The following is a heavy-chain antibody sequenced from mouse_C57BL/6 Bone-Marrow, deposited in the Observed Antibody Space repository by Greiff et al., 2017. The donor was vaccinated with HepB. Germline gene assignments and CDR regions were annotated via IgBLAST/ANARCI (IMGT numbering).Heavy chain of an antibody. CDR2: IYPGDGDT. CDR3: ARRDYYGSSYGYFDV. CDR1: GYAFSSSW. D-gene: IGHD1-1*01. V-gene: IGHV1-82*01. J-gene: IGHJ1*03. Sequence: VQLQQSGPELVKPGASVKISCKASGYAFSSSWMNWVKQRPGKGLEWSGRIYPGDGDTNYNGKFKGKATLTADKSSSTAYMQLSSLTSEDSAVYFCARRDYYGSSYGYFDVWGTGTTVTVSS.